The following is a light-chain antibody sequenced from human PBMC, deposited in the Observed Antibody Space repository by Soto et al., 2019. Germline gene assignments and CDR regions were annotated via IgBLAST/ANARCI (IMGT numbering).Light chain of an antibody. CDR2: DAS. J-gene: IGKJ3*01. Sequence: EIVLTQSPATLSLSPGDRATVSCRASQSVDWYVAWYQHKPGKAPRLLIYDASTRATGIPDRFSGSGSGTDFTLTISSLEPEDFAVYYCQQRSNWQPITFGPGTKVDMK. CDR1: QSVDWY. V-gene: IGKV3-11*01. CDR3: QQRSNWQPIT.